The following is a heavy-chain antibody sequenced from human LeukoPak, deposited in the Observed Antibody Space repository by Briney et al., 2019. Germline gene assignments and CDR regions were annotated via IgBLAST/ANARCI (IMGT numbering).Heavy chain of an antibody. Sequence: ASVKVSCKASGYTFTGYYMHWVRQAPGQGLEWMGWINPNSGNTGYAQKFQGRVTMTRNTSISTAYMELSSLRSEDTAVYYCARGRGLGNPPEQTDYWGQGTLVTVSS. CDR3: ARGRGLGNPPEQTDY. CDR1: GYTFTGYY. D-gene: IGHD1/OR15-1a*01. CDR2: INPNSGNT. J-gene: IGHJ4*02. V-gene: IGHV1-8*02.